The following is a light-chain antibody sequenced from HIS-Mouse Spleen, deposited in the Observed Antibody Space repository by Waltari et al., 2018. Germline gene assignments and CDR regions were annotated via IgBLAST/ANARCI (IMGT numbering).Light chain of an antibody. CDR2: YVS. J-gene: IGLJ3*02. CDR1: SRHVGGSNY. Sequence: QSALTQPASVSGSPGQSITISCTGTSRHVGGSNYVSWYQQHPGKAPKLMIYYVSNRPSGVSNRFSGSKSGNTASLTISGLQAEDEADYYCSSYTSSSTWVFGGGTKLTVL. V-gene: IGLV2-14*03. CDR3: SSYTSSSTWV.